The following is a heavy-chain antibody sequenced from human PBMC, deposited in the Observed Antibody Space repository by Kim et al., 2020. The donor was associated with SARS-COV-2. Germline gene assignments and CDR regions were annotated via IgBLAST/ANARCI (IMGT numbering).Heavy chain of an antibody. CDR2: IYHSGST. CDR3: SRVLTKKGVWFDP. CDR1: GYSISSGYY. V-gene: IGHV4-38-2*02. D-gene: IGHD3-9*01. Sequence: SETLSLTCTVSGYSISSGYYWGWIRQPPGKGLEWIGSIYHSGSTYYNPSLKSRVTISVDTSKNQFSLKLSSVTAADTAVYYCSRVLTKKGVWFDPWGQGTLVTVSS. J-gene: IGHJ5*02.